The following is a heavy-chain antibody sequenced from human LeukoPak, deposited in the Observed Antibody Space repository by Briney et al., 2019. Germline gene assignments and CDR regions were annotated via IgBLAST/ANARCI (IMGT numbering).Heavy chain of an antibody. CDR1: GGSISSRPYY. J-gene: IGHJ4*02. Sequence: PSETLSLTCTVSGGSISSRPYYWGWVRQPPGKGLEWIGSISYSGSIHYNPSLKSRVTISVDTSKNHFSLRLSSVTAAGTAVYYCATLEIGDYYFDYWGQGTLVTVSS. V-gene: IGHV4-39*01. CDR2: ISYSGSI. D-gene: IGHD3-16*01. CDR3: ATLEIGDYYFDY.